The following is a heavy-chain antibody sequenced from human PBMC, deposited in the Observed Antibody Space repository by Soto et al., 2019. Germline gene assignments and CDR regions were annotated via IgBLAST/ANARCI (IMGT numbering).Heavy chain of an antibody. CDR1: GYTFTSYG. Sequence: GASVKVSCKASGYTFTSYGISWVRQAPGQGLEWMGWISAYTGNTNYAQKLQGRVTMTTDTSTSTAYMELRSLRSDDTAVYYCARFSVIIAAAGTGVDWFDPWGQGTLVTVSS. CDR2: ISAYTGNT. CDR3: ARFSVIIAAAGTGVDWFDP. D-gene: IGHD6-13*01. V-gene: IGHV1-18*01. J-gene: IGHJ5*02.